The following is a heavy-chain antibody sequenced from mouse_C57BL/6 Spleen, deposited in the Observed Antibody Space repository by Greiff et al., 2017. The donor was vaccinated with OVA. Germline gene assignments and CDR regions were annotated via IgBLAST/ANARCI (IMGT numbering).Heavy chain of an antibody. D-gene: IGHD2-1*01. V-gene: IGHV5-9*01. CDR1: GFTFSSYT. CDR3: ARQGGNYLYYAMDY. J-gene: IGHJ4*01. CDR2: ISGGGGNT. Sequence: EVKLVESGGGLVKPGGSLKLSCAASGFTFSSYTMSWVRQTPEKRLEWVATISGGGGNTYYPDSVQGRFTISRDNAKNTLYLQMSSLRSEDTALYYCARQGGNYLYYAMDYWGQGTSVTVSS.